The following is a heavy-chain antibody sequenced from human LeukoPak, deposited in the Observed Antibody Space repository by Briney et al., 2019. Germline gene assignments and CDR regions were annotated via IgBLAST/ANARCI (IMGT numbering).Heavy chain of an antibody. D-gene: IGHD1-14*01. Sequence: KTSETLSLTCAVYGGSFSGYYWSWIRQPPGKGLEWIGEINHSGSTNYNPSLKSRVTISVDTSKNQFSLKLSSVTAADAAVYYCARVETSLTCFDYWGQGTLVTVSS. CDR2: INHSGST. V-gene: IGHV4-34*01. CDR1: GGSFSGYY. CDR3: ARVETSLTCFDY. J-gene: IGHJ4*02.